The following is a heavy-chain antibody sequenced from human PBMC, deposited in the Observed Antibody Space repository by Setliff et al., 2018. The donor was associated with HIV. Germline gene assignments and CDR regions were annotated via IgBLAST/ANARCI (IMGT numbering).Heavy chain of an antibody. CDR1: ESIFYA. CDR2: ISYDGTSK. V-gene: IGHV3-30*04. J-gene: IGHJ4*02. D-gene: IGHD5-12*01. CDR3: ARAWRHGYDLNFDY. Sequence: GSLRLSCEASESIFYAMHWVRQAPGMGLEGLAVISYDGTSKYYADSGKGRFTISRDNSNNALYLQMNSVRVEDTAMYYCARAWRHGYDLNFDYWGQGTPVTVSS.